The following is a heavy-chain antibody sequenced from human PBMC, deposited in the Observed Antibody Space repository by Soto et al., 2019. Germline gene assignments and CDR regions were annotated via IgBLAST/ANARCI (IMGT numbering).Heavy chain of an antibody. CDR3: GRDKQQWLEPAGGALPF. Sequence: QVQLVESGGGVVQPGRSLRLSCAASGFTLSSYVMHWVRQAPGKGLEWVARISYAGNDNYYADSVKGRFTISRDNFKKTLYLEKASLGADDTGGYYCGRDKQQWLEPAGGALPFWGQGTMVIVSS. V-gene: IGHV3-30-3*01. CDR2: ISYAGNDN. CDR1: GFTLSSYV. J-gene: IGHJ3*01. D-gene: IGHD6-19*01.